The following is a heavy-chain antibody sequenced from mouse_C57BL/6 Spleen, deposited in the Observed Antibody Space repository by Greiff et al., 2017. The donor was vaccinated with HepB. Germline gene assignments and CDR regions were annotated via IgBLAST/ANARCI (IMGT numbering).Heavy chain of an antibody. D-gene: IGHD4-1*01. CDR1: GYAFSSYW. CDR3: ARELGPGWYFDV. J-gene: IGHJ1*03. CDR2: IYPGDGDT. V-gene: IGHV1-80*01. Sequence: VQLQQSGAELVKPGASVKISCKASGYAFSSYWMNWVKQRPGKGLEWIGQIYPGDGDTNYNGKFKGKATLTADKSSSTAYMQLSSLTSEDSAVYFCARELGPGWYFDVWGTRTTVTVSS.